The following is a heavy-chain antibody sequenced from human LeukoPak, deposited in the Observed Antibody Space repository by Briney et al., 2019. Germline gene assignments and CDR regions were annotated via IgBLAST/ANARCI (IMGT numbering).Heavy chain of an antibody. V-gene: IGHV1-18*01. CDR2: ISAYNGNT. Sequence: ASVKVSCKASGYTFTSYGISWVRQAPGQGLEWMGWISAYNGNTNYAQKLQGRVTITTDTSTSTAYMELRSLRSDDTAVYYCARKYYDILTGPGGYYYYGMDVWGQGTTVTVSS. CDR1: GYTFTSYG. D-gene: IGHD3-9*01. J-gene: IGHJ6*02. CDR3: ARKYYDILTGPGGYYYYGMDV.